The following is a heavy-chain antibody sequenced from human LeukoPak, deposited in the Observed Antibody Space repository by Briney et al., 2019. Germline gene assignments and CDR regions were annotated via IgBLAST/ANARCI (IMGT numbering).Heavy chain of an antibody. V-gene: IGHV3-30*02. J-gene: IGHJ4*02. CDR1: RFIFSNYG. CDR3: VRDGMVTEPINY. Sequence: GGSLRFSCVVSRFIFSNYGMHWVRQAPGKGLEWVAFIRYDGKTEHYADSVKGRLTVSRDTSKNTLYLQVNSLRVEDTAVYYCVRDGMVTEPINYWGQGTLVTVSS. D-gene: IGHD2-21*02. CDR2: IRYDGKTE.